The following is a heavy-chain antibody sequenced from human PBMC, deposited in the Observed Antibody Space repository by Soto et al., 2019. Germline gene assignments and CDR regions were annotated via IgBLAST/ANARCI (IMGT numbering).Heavy chain of an antibody. Sequence: SGPTLVNPTQTLTLTCTFSGFSLSTSGMCVSWIRQPPGKALEWLALIDWDDDKYYSTSLKTRLTISKDTSKNQVVLTMTNMDPVDTATYYCARMVYSGYDYGGYYYYGMDVWGQGTTVTVSS. J-gene: IGHJ6*02. CDR1: GFSLSTSGMC. V-gene: IGHV2-70*01. D-gene: IGHD5-12*01. CDR2: IDWDDDK. CDR3: ARMVYSGYDYGGYYYYGMDV.